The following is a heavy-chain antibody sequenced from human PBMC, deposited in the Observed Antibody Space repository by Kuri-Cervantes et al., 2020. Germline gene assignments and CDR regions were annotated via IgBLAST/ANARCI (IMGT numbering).Heavy chain of an antibody. V-gene: IGHV3-48*04. CDR3: AREYCSSTSCSPYYYYGMDV. Sequence: GESLKISCAASGFTFSSYSVNWVRQAPGKGLEWVSYISSSSSTIYYADSVKGRFTISRDNAKNSLYLQMNSLRAEDTAVYYCAREYCSSTSCSPYYYYGMDVWGQGTTVTVSS. CDR2: ISSSSSTI. D-gene: IGHD2-2*01. J-gene: IGHJ6*02. CDR1: GFTFSSYS.